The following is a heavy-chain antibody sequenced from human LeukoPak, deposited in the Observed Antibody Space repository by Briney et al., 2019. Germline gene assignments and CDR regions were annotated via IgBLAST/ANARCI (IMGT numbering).Heavy chain of an antibody. CDR2: IWYDGSNK. V-gene: IGHV3-33*06. Sequence: GGSLRLSCAASGFTFSSYGMHWVRQAPGKGLEWEAVIWYDGSNKYYAASVKGRFTISRDNSNNTLYLQMNSLRAEDTAVYYCAKELGIDYFDYWGQGTLVTVSS. J-gene: IGHJ4*02. CDR3: AKELGIDYFDY. D-gene: IGHD2-21*01. CDR1: GFTFSSYG.